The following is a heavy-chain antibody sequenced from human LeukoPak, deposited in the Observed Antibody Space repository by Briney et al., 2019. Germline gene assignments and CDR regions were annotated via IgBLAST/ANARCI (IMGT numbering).Heavy chain of an antibody. CDR3: AELGITLIGGV. V-gene: IGHV3-48*03. J-gene: IGHJ6*04. D-gene: IGHD3-10*02. CDR2: ISSSGSTI. CDR1: RFTFSSYE. Sequence: GGSLRLSCAASRFTFSSYEMNWVRQAPGKGLEWVSYISSSGSTIYYADSVKGRFTISRDNAKNSLYLQMSSLRAEDTAVYYCAELGITLIGGVWGKGTTVTISS.